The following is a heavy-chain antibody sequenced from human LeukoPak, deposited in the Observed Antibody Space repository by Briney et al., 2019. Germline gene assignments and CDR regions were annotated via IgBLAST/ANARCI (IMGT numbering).Heavy chain of an antibody. Sequence: GGSLRLSCAASGFTFSSYGMHWVRQAPGKGLEWVAVISYDGSNKYYADSVKGRFTISRDNSRNTLYLQMNSLRAEDTAVYYCARAENRLLTFVAPYNWFDPWGQGTLVTVSS. CDR3: ARAENRLLTFVAPYNWFDP. CDR1: GFTFSSYG. V-gene: IGHV3-30*03. D-gene: IGHD3-10*01. CDR2: ISYDGSNK. J-gene: IGHJ5*02.